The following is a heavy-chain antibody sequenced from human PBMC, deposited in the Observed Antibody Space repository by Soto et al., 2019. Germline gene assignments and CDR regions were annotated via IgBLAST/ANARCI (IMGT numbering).Heavy chain of an antibody. Sequence: GESLKISCKGSGYSFTSYWIGWVRQMPGKGLEWMGIIYPGDSDTRYSPSFQGQVTTSADKSISTAYLQWSSLKASDTAMYYCARCSPVTTNRGYYYYYYMDVWGKGTTVTLSS. CDR1: GYSFTSYW. J-gene: IGHJ6*03. CDR3: ARCSPVTTNRGYYYYYYMDV. V-gene: IGHV5-51*01. D-gene: IGHD4-4*01. CDR2: IYPGDSDT.